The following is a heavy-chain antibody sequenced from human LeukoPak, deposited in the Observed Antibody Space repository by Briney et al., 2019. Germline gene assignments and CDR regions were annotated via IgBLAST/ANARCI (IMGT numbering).Heavy chain of an antibody. CDR1: GYTFTSYY. V-gene: IGHV1-46*01. D-gene: IGHD3-16*01. CDR3: AKGAPLWWYFDL. Sequence: ASVKVSCKASGYTFTSYYMHWVRQAPGQGLEWMGIINPSGGSTSYAQKFQGRVTMTRDMSTSTVYMELSSLRAEDTAVYYCAKGAPLWWYFDLWGRGTLVTVSS. CDR2: INPSGGST. J-gene: IGHJ2*01.